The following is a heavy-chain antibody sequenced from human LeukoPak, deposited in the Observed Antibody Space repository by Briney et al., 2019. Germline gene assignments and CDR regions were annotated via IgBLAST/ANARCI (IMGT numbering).Heavy chain of an antibody. D-gene: IGHD2-15*01. V-gene: IGHV3-30-3*01. CDR1: VLTFYTLT. CDR3: SIMSCVGRLHPQKYWDY. CDR2: LSHDGSNE. J-gene: IGHJ4*02. Sequence: GGSLRLLCAVSVLTFYTLTIQCVVQAPGRGLEWVAVLSHDGSNEDYGDSVKGRFTISRDNPQHTLYLVMNSPRTEDTAIFYWSIMSCVGRLHPQKYWDYWGQGTLVTVSS.